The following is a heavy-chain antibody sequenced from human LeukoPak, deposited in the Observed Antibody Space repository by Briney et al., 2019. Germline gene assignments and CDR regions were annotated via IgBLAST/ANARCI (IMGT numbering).Heavy chain of an antibody. CDR1: GGSISSYY. D-gene: IGHD6-13*01. Sequence: SETLSLTCTVSGGSISSYYCSWIRQPPGKGLEWIGYIYYSGATNYNPSLNSRVTISVDTSKNQFSLKLTSVTAADTAVYYCASSLAAAGPYYFDSWGQGTLVTVSS. V-gene: IGHV4-59*01. CDR3: ASSLAAAGPYYFDS. J-gene: IGHJ4*02. CDR2: IYYSGAT.